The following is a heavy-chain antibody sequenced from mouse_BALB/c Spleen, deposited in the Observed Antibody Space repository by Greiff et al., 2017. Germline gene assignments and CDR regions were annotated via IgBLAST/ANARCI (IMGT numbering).Heavy chain of an antibody. D-gene: IGHD2-1*01. J-gene: IGHJ4*01. CDR3: ARDGNYYAMDY. CDR1: GYSITSGYY. Sequence: ESGPGLVKPSQSLSLTCSVTGYSITSGYYWNWIRQFPGNKLEWMGYISYDGSNNYNPSLKNRISITRDTSKNQIFLKLNSVTTEDTATYYCARDGNYYAMDYWGQGTSVTVS. CDR2: ISYDGSN. V-gene: IGHV3-6*02.